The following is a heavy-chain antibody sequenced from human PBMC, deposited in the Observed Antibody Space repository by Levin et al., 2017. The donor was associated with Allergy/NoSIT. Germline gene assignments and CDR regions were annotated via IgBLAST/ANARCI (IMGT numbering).Heavy chain of an antibody. V-gene: IGHV1-2*02. CDR1: GYTFIEYY. Sequence: ASVKVSCKASGYTFIEYYLQWVRQAPGQGLEWMGWINPNSGGTKYAQKFQGRVTMTRDTSINTVYMELRSLRSDDKAVYYCARDLAGRGADYWGQGTLVTVSS. D-gene: IGHD1-26*01. CDR2: INPNSGGT. CDR3: ARDLAGRGADY. J-gene: IGHJ4*02.